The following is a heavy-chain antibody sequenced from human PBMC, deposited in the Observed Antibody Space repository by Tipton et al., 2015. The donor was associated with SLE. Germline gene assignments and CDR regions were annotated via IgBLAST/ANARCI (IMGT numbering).Heavy chain of an antibody. CDR2: IYYSGST. CDR3: ARGRRYYYDSYYFDY. Sequence: TLSLTCTVSGGSISSGDYYWSWIRQPPGKGLEWIGYIYYSGSTNYNPSLKSRVTISVDTSKNQFSLKLDSVTAADTAVYYCARGRRYYYDSYYFDYWGQGTLVTVSS. D-gene: IGHD3-22*01. V-gene: IGHV4-30-4*01. CDR1: GGSISSGDYY. J-gene: IGHJ4*02.